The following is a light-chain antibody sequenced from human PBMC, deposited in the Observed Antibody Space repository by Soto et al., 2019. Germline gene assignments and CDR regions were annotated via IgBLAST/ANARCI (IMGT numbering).Light chain of an antibody. V-gene: IGKV3-20*01. Sequence: EIVLTHSPGTLSLSPVERATLSFSSSQSVSSSYLAWYQQKPGQAPRLLIYDASSRATGIPDRFSGGGSGTDFTLTISRLEPEDFAVYYCQQFSSYPLTFGGGTKVDTK. J-gene: IGKJ4*01. CDR2: DAS. CDR3: QQFSSYPLT. CDR1: QSVSSSY.